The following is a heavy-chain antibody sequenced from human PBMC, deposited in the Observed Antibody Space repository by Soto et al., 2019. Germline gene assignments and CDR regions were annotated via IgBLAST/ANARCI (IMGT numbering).Heavy chain of an antibody. CDR2: INHSGST. V-gene: IGHV4-34*01. J-gene: IGHJ4*02. D-gene: IGHD1-20*01. CDR1: GGSFSGYY. Sequence: QVQLQQWGAGLLKPSETLSLTCAVYGGSFSGYYWTWIRQPPGKGLEWIGEINHSGSTNYKPSLTSRVTISVDTSKNQLSLKMRSVTAADTAVYYCARGRTLITGTSFDYWGQGTLVTVSS. CDR3: ARGRTLITGTSFDY.